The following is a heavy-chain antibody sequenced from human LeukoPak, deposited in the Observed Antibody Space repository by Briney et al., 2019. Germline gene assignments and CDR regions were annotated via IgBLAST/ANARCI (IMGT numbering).Heavy chain of an antibody. Sequence: PSETLSLTCTVSGGSISSGSYYWSWIRQPAGKGLEWIGRIYTSGSTNYNPSLKSRVTISVDTSKNQFSLKLSSVIAADTAVYYCARDPTMGWNFPGWFDPWGQGTLVTVSS. J-gene: IGHJ5*02. CDR2: IYTSGST. CDR3: ARDPTMGWNFPGWFDP. D-gene: IGHD1-7*01. CDR1: GGSISSGSYY. V-gene: IGHV4-61*02.